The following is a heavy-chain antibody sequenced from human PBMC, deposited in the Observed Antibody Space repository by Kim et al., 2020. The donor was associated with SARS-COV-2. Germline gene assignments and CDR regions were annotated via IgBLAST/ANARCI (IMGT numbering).Heavy chain of an antibody. V-gene: IGHV3-11*05. Sequence: GGSLRLSCAASGFTFSDYYMSWIRQAPGKGLEWVSYISSSSSYTNYADSVKGRFTISRDNAKNSLYLQMNSLRAEDTAVYYCARDLKVRYFDWLCFDYWGQGTLVTVSS. D-gene: IGHD3-9*01. CDR3: ARDLKVRYFDWLCFDY. J-gene: IGHJ4*02. CDR2: ISSSSSYT. CDR1: GFTFSDYY.